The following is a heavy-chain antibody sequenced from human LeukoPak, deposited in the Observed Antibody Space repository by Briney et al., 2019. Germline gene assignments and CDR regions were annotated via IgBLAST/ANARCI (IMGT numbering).Heavy chain of an antibody. J-gene: IGHJ4*02. CDR2: INPNSGNT. Sequence: GASVKVSCKASGYIFTGYYMHWVRQAPGQGLEWMGWINPNSGNTGYAQKFQGRVTMTRDTSISTAYMELSRLRSDDTAVYYCARGHYCSGGSCYFDYWGQGTLVTVSS. D-gene: IGHD2-15*01. CDR1: GYIFTGYY. V-gene: IGHV1-2*02. CDR3: ARGHYCSGGSCYFDY.